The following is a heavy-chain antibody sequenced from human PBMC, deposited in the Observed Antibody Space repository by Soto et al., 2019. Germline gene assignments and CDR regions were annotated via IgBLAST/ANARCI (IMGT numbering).Heavy chain of an antibody. CDR3: AKEPPHTIFGVVTNYYYYGMDV. Sequence: PGGSLRLSCAASGFTFSSYAMSWVRQAPGKGLEWVSAISGSGGSTYYADSVKGRFTISRDNSKNTLYLQMNSLRAEDTAVYYWAKEPPHTIFGVVTNYYYYGMDVWGQGTTVTVSS. J-gene: IGHJ6*02. V-gene: IGHV3-23*01. D-gene: IGHD3-3*01. CDR1: GFTFSSYA. CDR2: ISGSGGST.